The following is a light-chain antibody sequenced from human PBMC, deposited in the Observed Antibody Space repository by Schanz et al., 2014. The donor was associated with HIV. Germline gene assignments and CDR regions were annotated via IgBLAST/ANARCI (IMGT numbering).Light chain of an antibody. J-gene: IGLJ3*02. Sequence: QFALTQPASVSGSPGQSISISCTGTSGDIGGYNYVSWYQQHPGKAPKLMIYDVTKRPSGVPDRFSGSKSGNTASLTISGLQAEDEADYYCCSFAGTIWVFGGGTKLTVL. V-gene: IGLV2-11*01. CDR1: SGDIGGYNY. CDR2: DVT. CDR3: CSFAGTIWV.